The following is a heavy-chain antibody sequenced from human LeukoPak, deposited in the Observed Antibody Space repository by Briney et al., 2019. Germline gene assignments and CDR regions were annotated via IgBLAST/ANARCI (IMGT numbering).Heavy chain of an antibody. D-gene: IGHD3-16*02. CDR3: AILWGRLGELSEVDV. V-gene: IGHV5-51*01. CDR2: IYAGDSDT. J-gene: IGHJ6*04. Sequence: GESLKISCKGSGYSFTDYWAGWVRQMPGKGLEWMGIIYAGDSDTRYNPSFQGQVTMSADKSISTAYLQWSSLKASDTALYYCAILWGRLGELSEVDVWGKGTTVTVSS. CDR1: GYSFTDYW.